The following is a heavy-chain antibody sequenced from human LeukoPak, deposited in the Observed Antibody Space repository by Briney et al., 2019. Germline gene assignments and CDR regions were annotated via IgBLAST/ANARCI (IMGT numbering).Heavy chain of an antibody. J-gene: IGHJ4*02. CDR1: GFTFSSYT. V-gene: IGHV3-23*01. CDR3: AKGPFRDGYNSDY. CDR2: ISGSGGST. D-gene: IGHD5-24*01. Sequence: QPGGSLRLSCAASGFTFSSYTMSWVRQAPGKGLEWVSAISGSGGSTYYADSVKGRFTISRDNSKNTLYLQMNSLRAEDTAVYYCAKGPFRDGYNSDYWGQGTLVTVSS.